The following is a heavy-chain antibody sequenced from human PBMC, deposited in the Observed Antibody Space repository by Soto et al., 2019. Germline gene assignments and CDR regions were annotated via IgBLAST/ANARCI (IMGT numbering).Heavy chain of an antibody. D-gene: IGHD6-19*01. J-gene: IGHJ4*02. V-gene: IGHV4-4*02. Sequence: QVQLQESGPGLVKPSGTLSLTCAVSGDSVSSNYYWCWVRQPPGKGLEWIGEIYHTGTTNYNPSLNSRVTISVDRSNNQFSLDLSSVTAADTAFYYCARSAGWYAVHSWGPGTLVTVSS. CDR1: GDSVSSNYY. CDR3: ARSAGWYAVHS. CDR2: IYHTGTT.